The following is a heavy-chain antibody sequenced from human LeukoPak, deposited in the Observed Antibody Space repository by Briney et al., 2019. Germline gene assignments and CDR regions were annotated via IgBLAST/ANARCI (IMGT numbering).Heavy chain of an antibody. CDR3: ARGLVLATDDAFDI. D-gene: IGHD5-12*01. V-gene: IGHV4-59*01. CDR1: GGSIRSYF. CDR2: IWDTEIT. Sequence: PSETLALTCTVSGGSIRSYFWSWLRQPPGKGLEWIGYIWDTEITDYNPSLKSRVTISLDTSKNHFSLKLRSVTAADTALYFCARGLVLATDDAFDIWGQGTLVTVSS. J-gene: IGHJ3*02.